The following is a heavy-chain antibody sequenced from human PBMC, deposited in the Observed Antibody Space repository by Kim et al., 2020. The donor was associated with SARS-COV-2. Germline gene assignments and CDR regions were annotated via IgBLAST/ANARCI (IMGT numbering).Heavy chain of an antibody. CDR1: GYTFTDHT. CDR3: ARSRPGPISMIRGVIPRPFDP. V-gene: IGHV1-3*01. CDR2: INAGNGNT. Sequence: ASVKVSCKASGYTFTDHTIYWVRQAPGQRLEWMGWINAGNGNTKYSHKLQGRVTITRDTSANTAYMQLSSLRPEDTALYYCARSRPGPISMIRGVIPRPFDPWGQGTLVTVSS. D-gene: IGHD3-10*01. J-gene: IGHJ5*02.